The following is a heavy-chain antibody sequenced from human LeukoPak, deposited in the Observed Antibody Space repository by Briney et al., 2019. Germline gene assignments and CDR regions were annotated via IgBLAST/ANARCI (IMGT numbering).Heavy chain of an antibody. V-gene: IGHV3-23*01. CDR3: AKARSGWYRFDY. Sequence: GGSLRLSCAASGFTFSSYAMSWVRQAPGKGLEWVSSTSGSGGSTYYADSVKGQFTISRDNSKNTLCLQMNSLRAEDTAVYYCAKARSGWYRFDYWGQGTLVTVSS. CDR1: GFTFSSYA. D-gene: IGHD6-19*01. J-gene: IGHJ4*02. CDR2: TSGSGGST.